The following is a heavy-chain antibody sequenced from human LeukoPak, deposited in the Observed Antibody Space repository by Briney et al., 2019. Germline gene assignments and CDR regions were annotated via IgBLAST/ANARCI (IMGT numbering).Heavy chain of an antibody. Sequence: SETLSLTCTVSSGSISRYYWSWIRQPPGKGLGWIGYIFYRERPNYNPSLKRRVTISVDTSKNQFSLKLSSVTAADTAVYYWARDHVLDTDMVYEGGWFDPWGQGTLVTVSS. CDR3: ARDHVLDTDMVYEGGWFDP. CDR1: SGSISRYY. J-gene: IGHJ5*02. D-gene: IGHD5-18*01. V-gene: IGHV4-4*08. CDR2: IFYRERP.